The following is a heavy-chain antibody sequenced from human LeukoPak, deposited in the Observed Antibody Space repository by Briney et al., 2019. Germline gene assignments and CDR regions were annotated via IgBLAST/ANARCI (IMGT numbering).Heavy chain of an antibody. CDR3: ARGSGYSGHY. Sequence: SETLSLTCTVSGGSISSSSYYWGWIRQPPGKGLEWIGSIYYSGSTYYNPSLKSRVTISVDTSKNQFSLKLSSVTAADTAVYYCARGSGYSGHYWGQGTLVTVSS. V-gene: IGHV4-39*07. D-gene: IGHD1-26*01. CDR2: IYYSGST. CDR1: GGSISSSSYY. J-gene: IGHJ4*02.